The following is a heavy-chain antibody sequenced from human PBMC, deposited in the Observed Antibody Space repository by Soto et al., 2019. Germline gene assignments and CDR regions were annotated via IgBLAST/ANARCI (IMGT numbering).Heavy chain of an antibody. CDR1: GLTFSTYA. V-gene: IGHV3-23*01. D-gene: IGHD1-1*01. Sequence: GGSLRLSCAASGLTFSTYAMSWVRQTPGKGLEWVSAIGSNNDYRYYTDALKGRFTISRDNSKNTLFLQMSSLSAEDTAIYYCAKDTQSYNSVWDPFDPWGQGTVVTVSS. J-gene: IGHJ3*01. CDR3: AKDTQSYNSVWDPFDP. CDR2: IGSNNDYR.